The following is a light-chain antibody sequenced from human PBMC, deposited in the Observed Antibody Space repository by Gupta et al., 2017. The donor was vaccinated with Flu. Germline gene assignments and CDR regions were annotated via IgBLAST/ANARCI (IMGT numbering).Light chain of an antibody. CDR2: DAS. CDR3: QQFDNFPWT. Sequence: MTQSPSTLSASVGDRVTITCRASQSISSWLAWYQQKSGKAPKLLISDASNLEGGVPSRFSGSGSGTEFTLTISSLQPDDFGTYYCQQFDNFPWTFGPGTKVEI. J-gene: IGKJ1*01. V-gene: IGKV1-5*03. CDR1: QSISSW.